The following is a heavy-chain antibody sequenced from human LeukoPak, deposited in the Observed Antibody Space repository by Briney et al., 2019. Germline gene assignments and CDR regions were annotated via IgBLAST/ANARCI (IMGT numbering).Heavy chain of an antibody. J-gene: IGHJ6*03. V-gene: IGHV4-61*02. Sequence: SQTLSLTCTVSGGSISSGSYYWSWIRQPAGKGLEWIGRIYTSGSTNYNPSLKSRVTISYTSKNQFSLKLSSVTAADTAVYYCARGGGMEWLLNYYYYYMDVWGKGTTVTVSS. CDR1: GGSISSGSYY. CDR3: ARGGGMEWLLNYYYYYMDV. CDR2: IYTSGST. D-gene: IGHD3-3*01.